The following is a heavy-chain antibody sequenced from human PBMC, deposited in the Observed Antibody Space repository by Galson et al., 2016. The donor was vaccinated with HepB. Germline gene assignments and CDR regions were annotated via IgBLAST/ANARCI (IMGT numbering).Heavy chain of an antibody. CDR3: ARDPPGGYRHGSYSYYYYAMDV. Sequence: SLRLSCAASGFTFSNYAMHWVRQPPGKGLEWVAVISFDGNDKYNADSVRGRFTVSRDNSKSTVFLHMNSLRIDDTAVYYCARDPPGGYRHGSYSYYYYAMDVWGQGTTVTVS. D-gene: IGHD5-18*01. CDR2: ISFDGNDK. V-gene: IGHV3-30*04. CDR1: GFTFSNYA. J-gene: IGHJ6*02.